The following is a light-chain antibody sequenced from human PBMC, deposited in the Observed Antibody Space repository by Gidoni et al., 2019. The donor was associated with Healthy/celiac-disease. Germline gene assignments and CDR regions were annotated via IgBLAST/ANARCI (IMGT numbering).Light chain of an antibody. Sequence: QSVLTQPHSVSGAPGQRVTISCTGSSSNIGAGYDVHWYQHLPGTAPKLLIYGNSNRPSGFPDRFSGSKSGTSASLAITGLQAEDDSDYYCQSYDSSLSGVVFCGGTKLTVL. J-gene: IGLJ2*01. CDR3: QSYDSSLSGVV. V-gene: IGLV1-40*01. CDR1: SSNIGAGYD. CDR2: GNS.